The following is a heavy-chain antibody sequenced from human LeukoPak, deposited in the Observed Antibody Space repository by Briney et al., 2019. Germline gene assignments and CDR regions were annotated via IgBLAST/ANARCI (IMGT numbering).Heavy chain of an antibody. CDR2: INTNTGNP. D-gene: IGHD3-3*01. Sequence: ASVKVSCKASGYTFTSYAMSWVRQAPGQGLEWMGWINTNTGNPTYAQGFTGRFVFSLDTSVSTAYLQISSLKAEDTAVYYCARDAHYDFWSGAPVAFDIWGQGTMVTVSS. CDR3: ARDAHYDFWSGAPVAFDI. CDR1: GYTFTSYA. V-gene: IGHV7-4-1*02. J-gene: IGHJ3*02.